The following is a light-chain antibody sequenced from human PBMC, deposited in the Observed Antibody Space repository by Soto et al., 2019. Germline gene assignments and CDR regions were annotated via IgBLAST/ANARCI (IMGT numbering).Light chain of an antibody. CDR3: QQYNSYLST. V-gene: IGKV1-5*03. CDR2: KAS. CDR1: QSISSW. J-gene: IGKJ4*02. Sequence: DIQMTQSPSTLSASVGDRVTITCRASQSISSWLAWYQQKPGKAPKLLIYKASSLESGVPSRFSGSGSGTEFTLTISSLQPDDFATYYCQQYNSYLSTFGRGTKVEIK.